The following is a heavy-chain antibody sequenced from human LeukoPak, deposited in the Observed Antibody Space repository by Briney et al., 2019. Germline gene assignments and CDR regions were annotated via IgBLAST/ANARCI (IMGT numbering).Heavy chain of an antibody. CDR3: ARDGEMATIGWFDP. V-gene: IGHV3-21*01. Sequence: PGGSLRLSCAASGFTFSSYSMNWVRQAPGKGLEGVSSISSSSSYIYYADSVKGRFTISRDNPKNSLYLQMNSLRAEDTAVYYCARDGEMATIGWFDPWGQGTLVTVSS. CDR2: ISSSSSYI. J-gene: IGHJ5*02. CDR1: GFTFSSYS. D-gene: IGHD5-24*01.